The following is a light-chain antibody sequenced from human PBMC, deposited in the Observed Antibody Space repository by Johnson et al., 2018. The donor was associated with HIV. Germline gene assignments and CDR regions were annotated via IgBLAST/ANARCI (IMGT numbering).Light chain of an antibody. V-gene: IGLV1-51*01. CDR3: GTWGGV. J-gene: IGLJ1*01. Sequence: QAVLTQPPSVSAAPGQKVTISCSGSSSNIVNSYVSWYQQLPGTAPKLLIYDNNKRPSGIPDRFSGSKSGTSATLGITGLQTGDEADYYCGTWGGVFGTGTKVTGL. CDR1: SSNIVNSY. CDR2: DNN.